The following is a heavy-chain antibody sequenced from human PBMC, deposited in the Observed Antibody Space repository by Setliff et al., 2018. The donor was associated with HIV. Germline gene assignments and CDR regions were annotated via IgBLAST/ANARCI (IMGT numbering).Heavy chain of an antibody. CDR2: IKQDGSEK. V-gene: IGHV3-7*01. Sequence: GESLKISCAASGFTFSSYWMSWVRQAPGKGLEWVANIKQDGSEKYYVDSVKGRFTISRDNAKNSLYLQMNSLRAEDTAVYYCARDPTGGAFDIWGQGTMVTVSS. D-gene: IGHD4-17*01. CDR3: ARDPTGGAFDI. J-gene: IGHJ3*02. CDR1: GFTFSSYW.